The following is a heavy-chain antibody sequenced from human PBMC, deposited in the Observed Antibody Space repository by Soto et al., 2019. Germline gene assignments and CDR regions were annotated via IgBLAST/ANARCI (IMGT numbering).Heavy chain of an antibody. D-gene: IGHD2-15*01. CDR1: GFTFSSYA. CDR3: ARGWQKTHYYYYYGMDV. Sequence: GGSLRLSCAASGFTFSSYAMSWVRQAPGKGLEWVSAISGSGGSTYYADSVKGRFTISRDNSKNTLYLQMNSLRAEDTAVYYCARGWQKTHYYYYYGMDVWGQGTTVTVSS. J-gene: IGHJ6*02. V-gene: IGHV3-23*01. CDR2: ISGSGGST.